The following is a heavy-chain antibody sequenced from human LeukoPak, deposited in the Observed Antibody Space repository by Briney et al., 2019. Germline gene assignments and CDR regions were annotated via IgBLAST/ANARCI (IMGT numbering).Heavy chain of an antibody. D-gene: IGHD2-15*01. CDR2: ISGSGGST. V-gene: IGHV3-23*01. CDR1: GFTFSSFA. Sequence: GGSLRLSCAASGFTFSSFAMSWVRQAPGKGLEWVSAISGSGGSTYYADSVKGRFTISRDNSKNTLYLQMNSLRAEDTAVYYCAKVRINYYYYMDVWGKGTTVTVSS. CDR3: AKVRINYYYYMDV. J-gene: IGHJ6*03.